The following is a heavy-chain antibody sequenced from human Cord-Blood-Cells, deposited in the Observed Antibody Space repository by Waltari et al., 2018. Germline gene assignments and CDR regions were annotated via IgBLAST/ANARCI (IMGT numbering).Heavy chain of an antibody. CDR3: ASPSYYFDY. V-gene: IGHV3-30-3*01. J-gene: IGHJ4*02. CDR1: GFTFSSYA. CDR2: ISYDGSNK. D-gene: IGHD6-6*01. Sequence: QVQLVESGGGVVQPGRSLRLSCAASGFTFSSYAMHWVRQAPGKGVEWVAVISYDGSNKYYADSVKGRFTIARDNSKNTLYLQMNSLRAEDTAVYYCASPSYYFDYWGQGTLVTVSS.